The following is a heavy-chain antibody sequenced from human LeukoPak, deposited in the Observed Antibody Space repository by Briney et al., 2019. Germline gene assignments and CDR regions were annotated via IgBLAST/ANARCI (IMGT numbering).Heavy chain of an antibody. V-gene: IGHV1-2*04. CDR2: INPNSGGT. D-gene: IGHD3-10*01. CDR3: ARELVTMVRGVTRLGYYYYGMDV. Sequence: ASVKVSCKASGYTFTGYYMHWVRQAPGQGLEWMGWINPNSGGTNYAQKFQGWVTMTRDTSISTAYMELSRLRSDDTAVYYCARELVTMVRGVTRLGYYYYGMDVWGQGTTVTVS. J-gene: IGHJ6*02. CDR1: GYTFTGYY.